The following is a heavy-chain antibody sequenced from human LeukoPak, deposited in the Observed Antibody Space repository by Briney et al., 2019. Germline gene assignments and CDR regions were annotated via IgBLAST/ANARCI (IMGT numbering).Heavy chain of an antibody. CDR1: GGTFSSYA. CDR2: IIPILGIA. V-gene: IGHV1-69*04. D-gene: IGHD2-2*01. CDR3: ARDKVPAAETNYYYYGMDV. Sequence: ASVKVSCKASGGTFSSYAISWVRQAPGQGLEWMGRIIPILGIANYAQKFQGRVTITADKSTSTAYMELSSLRSEDTAVYYCARDKVPAAETNYYYYGMDVWGQGTTVTVSS. J-gene: IGHJ6*02.